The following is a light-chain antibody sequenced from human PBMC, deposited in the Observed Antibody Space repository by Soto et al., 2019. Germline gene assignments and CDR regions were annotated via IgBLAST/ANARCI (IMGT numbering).Light chain of an antibody. Sequence: DIVMTQSPDSLAVSLGERATINCKSSQSVLYSSNNKNYLAWYQQKPGQPPKLLIYWASTRESGVTDRFRGSASGSDFALSFSILQAECLAVYHSQQYYHPWTFGQGTKVEIQ. CDR3: QQYYHPWT. J-gene: IGKJ1*01. V-gene: IGKV4-1*01. CDR2: WAS. CDR1: QSVLYSSNNKNY.